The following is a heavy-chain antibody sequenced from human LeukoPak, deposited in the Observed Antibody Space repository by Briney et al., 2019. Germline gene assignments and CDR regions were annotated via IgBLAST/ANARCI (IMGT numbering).Heavy chain of an antibody. J-gene: IGHJ6*02. CDR2: INPSGGST. V-gene: IGHV1-46*01. Sequence: AASVKVSCKASGYTFTSYYMHWVRQAPGQGLEWMGIINPSGGSTSYAQKFQGIVTMTRDTSTSTVYMELSSLRSAATAVYYCARKRGPYYYYYGMDVWGQGTTVTVSS. CDR1: GYTFTSYY. D-gene: IGHD3-10*01. CDR3: ARKRGPYYYYYGMDV.